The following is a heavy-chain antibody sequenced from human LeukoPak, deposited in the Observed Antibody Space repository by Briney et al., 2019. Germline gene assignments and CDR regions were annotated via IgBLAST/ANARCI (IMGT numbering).Heavy chain of an antibody. Sequence: GGSLRLSCAASGFTFSSYAMSWVRQAPGKGREWGSRISGSGGNTYYADSVKGRFTISRDNSKNTLYLQMNSLRAEDTAVYYCAKDGGGLGFDMWGQGTTVTVSS. J-gene: IGHJ3*02. D-gene: IGHD2-15*01. CDR3: AKDGGGLGFDM. V-gene: IGHV3-23*01. CDR1: GFTFSSYA. CDR2: ISGSGGNT.